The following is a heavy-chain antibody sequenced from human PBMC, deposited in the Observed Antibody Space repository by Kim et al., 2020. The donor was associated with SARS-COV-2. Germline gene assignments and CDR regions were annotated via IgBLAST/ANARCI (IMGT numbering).Heavy chain of an antibody. CDR3: ARGTKLWFGESPFDY. CDR2: IIPIFGTA. J-gene: IGHJ4*02. V-gene: IGHV1-69*13. D-gene: IGHD3-10*01. CDR1: GGTFSSYA. Sequence: SVKVSCKASGGTFSSYAISWVRQAPGQGLEWMGGIIPIFGTANYAQKFQGRVTITADESTSTAYMELSSLRSEDTAVYYCARGTKLWFGESPFDYWGQGTLVTVSS.